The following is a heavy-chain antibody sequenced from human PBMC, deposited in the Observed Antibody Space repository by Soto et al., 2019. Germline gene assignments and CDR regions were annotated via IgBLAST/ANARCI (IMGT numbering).Heavy chain of an antibody. D-gene: IGHD6-13*01. CDR1: GFTFSNYA. Sequence: VQLLESGGGLVQPGGSLRLSCAASGFTFSNYAMSWVRQAPGKGLEWVSSISGSGGSAYNADSVRGRFTISRDNSKNTLYLQMNSLRAEDTAVYYCAKGGLYIGSSWYEGYWGQGTLVTVSS. CDR3: AKGGLYIGSSWYEGY. J-gene: IGHJ4*02. V-gene: IGHV3-23*01. CDR2: ISGSGGSA.